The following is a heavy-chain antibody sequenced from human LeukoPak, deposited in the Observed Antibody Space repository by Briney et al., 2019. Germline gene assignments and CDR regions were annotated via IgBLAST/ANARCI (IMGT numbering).Heavy chain of an antibody. CDR3: AKDRTAGYDGLVDY. Sequence: GGSLRLSCAASGFTFSSYSMNWVRQAPGKGLEWVSSISSSSSYIYYADSVKGRFTISRDNSKNTLYLQMNSLRAEDTAVYYCAKDRTAGYDGLVDYWGQGTLVTVSS. CDR2: ISSSSSYI. V-gene: IGHV3-21*01. J-gene: IGHJ4*02. CDR1: GFTFSSYS. D-gene: IGHD5-12*01.